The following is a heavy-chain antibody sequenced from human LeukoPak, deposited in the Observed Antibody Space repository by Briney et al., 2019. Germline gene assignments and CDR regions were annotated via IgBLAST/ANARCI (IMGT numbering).Heavy chain of an antibody. Sequence: PGGSLRLSCAASGFTFSGFWMHWVRQAPGKGLVWVSRINPDGTTTSYADSVKGRFTISRDNAKDTVYLQMNSLRAEDTAVYYCARVSIGWYSFDYWGQGTLVTVSS. CDR2: INPDGTTT. V-gene: IGHV3-74*01. CDR3: ARVSIGWYSFDY. D-gene: IGHD6-19*01. J-gene: IGHJ4*02. CDR1: GFTFSGFW.